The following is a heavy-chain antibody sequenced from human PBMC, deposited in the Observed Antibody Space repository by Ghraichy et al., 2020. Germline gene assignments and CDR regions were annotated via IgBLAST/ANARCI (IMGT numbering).Heavy chain of an antibody. Sequence: ASVKVSCKASGYTFTSYGISWVRQAPGQGLEWMGWISAYNGNTNYAQKLQGRVTMTTDTSTSTAYMELRSLRSDDTAVYYCARYSTVTTPYYYGMDVWGQGTTVTVSS. D-gene: IGHD4-17*01. V-gene: IGHV1-18*01. CDR1: GYTFTSYG. CDR3: ARYSTVTTPYYYGMDV. CDR2: ISAYNGNT. J-gene: IGHJ6*02.